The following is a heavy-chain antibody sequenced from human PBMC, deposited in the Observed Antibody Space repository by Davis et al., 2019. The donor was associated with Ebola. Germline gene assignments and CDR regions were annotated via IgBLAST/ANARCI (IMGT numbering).Heavy chain of an antibody. D-gene: IGHD3-3*01. Sequence: SETLSLTCTVSGYSISSGYYWGWIRQPPGKGLEWIGYIYYSGSTNYNPSLKSRVTISVDTSKNQFSLKLSSVTAADTAVYYCARQPPQLRFLDDYYYYGMDVWGQGTTVTVSS. CDR2: IYYSGST. CDR1: GYSISSGYY. J-gene: IGHJ6*02. V-gene: IGHV4-38-2*02. CDR3: ARQPPQLRFLDDYYYYGMDV.